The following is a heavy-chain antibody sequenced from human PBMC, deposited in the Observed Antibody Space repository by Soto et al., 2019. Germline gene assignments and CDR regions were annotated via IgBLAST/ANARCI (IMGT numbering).Heavy chain of an antibody. D-gene: IGHD3-9*01. J-gene: IGHJ4*02. CDR3: ARDQLYDILTGYSYSFDY. CDR2: IWYDGSNK. CDR1: GFTFSSYG. V-gene: IGHV3-33*01. Sequence: GGSLRLSCAASGFTFSSYGMHWVRQAPGKGLEWVAVIWYDGSNKYYADSVKGRFTISRDNSKNTLYLQMNSLRAEDTAVYYCARDQLYDILTGYSYSFDYWGQGTLVTVSS.